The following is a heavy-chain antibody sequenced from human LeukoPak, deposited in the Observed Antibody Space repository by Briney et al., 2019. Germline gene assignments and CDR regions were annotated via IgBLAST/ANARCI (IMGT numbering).Heavy chain of an antibody. CDR1: GYSISSGYY. CDR3: ARGYSGYDHYYYYYYYMDV. Sequence: PSETLSLTCTVSGYSISSGYYWGWIRQPPGKGLEWIGSIYHSGSTHYNPSLKSRVTISVDTPKNQFSLKLSSVTAADTAVYYCARGYSGYDHYYYYYYYMDVWGKGTTVTVSS. CDR2: IYHSGST. J-gene: IGHJ6*03. D-gene: IGHD5-12*01. V-gene: IGHV4-38-2*02.